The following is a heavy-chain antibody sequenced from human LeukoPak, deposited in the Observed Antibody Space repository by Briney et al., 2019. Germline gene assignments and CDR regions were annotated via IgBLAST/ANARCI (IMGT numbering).Heavy chain of an antibody. D-gene: IGHD6-13*01. CDR3: ARDFFGRAAGTGNWFDP. CDR2: VYHDGST. Sequence: PSETLSLTCSVSGYSITSGYYWGWIRQSPGKGLEWIGSVYHDGSTYYNPSLKSRVTVSVDTSKNQISLSLSSVTATDTAVYFCARDFFGRAAGTGNWFDPWAREPWSPSPQ. J-gene: IGHJ5*02. CDR1: GYSITSGYY. V-gene: IGHV4-38-2*02.